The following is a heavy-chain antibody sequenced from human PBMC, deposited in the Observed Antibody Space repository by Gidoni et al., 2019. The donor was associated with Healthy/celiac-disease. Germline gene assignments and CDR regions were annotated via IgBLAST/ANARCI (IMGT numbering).Heavy chain of an antibody. V-gene: IGHV3-30-3*01. CDR2: ISYDGSNK. D-gene: IGHD2-2*01. J-gene: IGHJ3*01. Sequence: QVQLVGSGGGVVQPGRSLRLSCAASGFTFSSYAMHWVRQAPGKGLGWVAVISYDGSNKYYADSVKGRFTISRDNSKNTLYLQMNSLRAEDTAVYYCARDPCSSTSCYVGLWGQGTMVTVSS. CDR1: GFTFSSYA. CDR3: ARDPCSSTSCYVGL.